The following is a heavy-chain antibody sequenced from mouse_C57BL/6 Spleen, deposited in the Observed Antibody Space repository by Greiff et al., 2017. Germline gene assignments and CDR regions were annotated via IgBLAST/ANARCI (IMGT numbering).Heavy chain of an antibody. CDR3: ARDWDEDYAMDY. J-gene: IGHJ4*01. V-gene: IGHV1-82*01. CDR2: IYPGDGDT. D-gene: IGHD4-1*01. CDR1: GYAFSSSW. Sequence: VQLQESGPELVKPGASVKISCKASGYAFSSSWMNWVKQRPGKGLEWIGRIYPGDGDTNYNGKFKGKATLTADKSSSTAYMQLSSLTSEDSAVYFCARDWDEDYAMDYWGQGTSVTVSS.